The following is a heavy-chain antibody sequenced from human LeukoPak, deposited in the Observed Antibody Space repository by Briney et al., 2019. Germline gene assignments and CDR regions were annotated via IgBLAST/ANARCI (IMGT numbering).Heavy chain of an antibody. V-gene: IGHV3-7*01. J-gene: IGHJ6*03. CDR1: GFTFSSLW. CDR2: INQDGGTT. Sequence: GGFLRLSCAASGFTFSSLWMSWVRQAPGRGPEWVANINQDGGTTYYVASVKGRFTISRDNAKNSLSLQMSSLRAEDTAVYYCTKDRQGPNQYHMDVWGKGTTVTVSS. CDR3: TKDRQGPNQYHMDV.